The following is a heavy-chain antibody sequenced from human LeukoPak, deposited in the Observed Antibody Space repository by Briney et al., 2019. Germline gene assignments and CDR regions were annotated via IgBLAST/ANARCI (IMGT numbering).Heavy chain of an antibody. J-gene: IGHJ2*01. CDR2: VYYDGST. CDR1: GGSITGFY. D-gene: IGHD3/OR15-3a*01. Sequence: PSETLSLTCTVSGGSITGFYWNWIRQPSGKGLEWIGYVYYDGSTDYNPSLKSRVTISLDTSKNQFSLKLSSVTAADTAVYYCARRSHGDWFYFDLWGRGTLVTVSS. CDR3: ARRSHGDWFYFDL. V-gene: IGHV4-59*01.